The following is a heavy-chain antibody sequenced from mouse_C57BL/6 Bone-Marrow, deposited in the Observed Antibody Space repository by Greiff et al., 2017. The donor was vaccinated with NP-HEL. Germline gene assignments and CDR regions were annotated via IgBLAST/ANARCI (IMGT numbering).Heavy chain of an antibody. CDR2: IDPSDSYT. J-gene: IGHJ1*03. D-gene: IGHD1-1*01. CDR3: ASLNYGSSYSYFDV. V-gene: IGHV1-69*01. Sequence: VQLQQPGAELVMPGASVKLSCKASGYTFTSYWMHWVKQRPGQGLEWIGEIDPSDSYTNYNQKFKGKSTLTVDKSSSTAYMQLSSLTSEDSAVYYCASLNYGSSYSYFDVWGTGTTVTVSS. CDR1: GYTFTSYW.